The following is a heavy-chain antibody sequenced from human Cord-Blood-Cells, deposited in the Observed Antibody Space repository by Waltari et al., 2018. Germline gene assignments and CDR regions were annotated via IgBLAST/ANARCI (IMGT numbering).Heavy chain of an antibody. V-gene: IGHV1-69*01. CDR2: IIPIFGTA. CDR3: VLRRLGIAGFDY. D-gene: IGHD7-27*01. CDR1: GGTFSSYA. Sequence: QVQLVQSGAEVKKPGSSVKVSCKASGGTFSSYAISGVRQAAGQGLEWMGGIIPIFGTANSAQKFQGRVTITADESTSTAYMELSSLRSEDTAVYYCVLRRLGIAGFDYWGQGTLVTVSS. J-gene: IGHJ4*02.